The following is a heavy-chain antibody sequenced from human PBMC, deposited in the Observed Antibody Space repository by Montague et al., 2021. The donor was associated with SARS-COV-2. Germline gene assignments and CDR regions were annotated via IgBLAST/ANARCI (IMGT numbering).Heavy chain of an antibody. Sequence: SETLSLTCAVYGGSFSGYSWSWIRQPPRTGLERIGQIYHSGSTNYNPSLKSRVTISVDTSKNQFSLKLSSVTAADTALYYCRVVPAGIPKGPNFYYMDVWGKGTTVTVS. V-gene: IGHV4-34*01. CDR2: IYHSGST. CDR1: GGSFSGYS. D-gene: IGHD2-2*02. CDR3: RVVPAGIPKGPNFYYMDV. J-gene: IGHJ6*03.